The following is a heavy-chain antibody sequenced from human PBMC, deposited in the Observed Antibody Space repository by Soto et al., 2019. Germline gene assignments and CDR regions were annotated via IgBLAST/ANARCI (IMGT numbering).Heavy chain of an antibody. CDR3: ARGSRVNLPAAGGRDYYHHGLDV. D-gene: IGHD6-25*01. Sequence: PETLSLTCAVYGGSISGYYCSWIRQQPGKGLEWIGEINHRAITTYNPSLKSRLTISVDTSKNQFSLKLSPVTAADTAVYYCARGSRVNLPAAGGRDYYHHGLDVWEQESAVTISS. J-gene: IGHJ6*01. CDR2: INHRAIT. CDR1: GGSISGYY. V-gene: IGHV4-34*01.